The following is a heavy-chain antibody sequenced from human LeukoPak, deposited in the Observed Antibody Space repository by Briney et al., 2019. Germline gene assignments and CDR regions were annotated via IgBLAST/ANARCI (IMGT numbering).Heavy chain of an antibody. CDR2: ISFSVNTK. CDR3: ARGAYSSGWAYFDH. CDR1: GFTFSDYS. J-gene: IGHJ4*02. Sequence: PGGSLRLSCAASGFTFSDYSMNWVRQAPGKGLEWVSYISFSVNTKYYGDSVKRRFTISRDNAKNSLYLHMDSLRAEDTAVYYCARGAYSSGWAYFDHWGQGTLVTVSS. D-gene: IGHD6-19*01. V-gene: IGHV3-48*04.